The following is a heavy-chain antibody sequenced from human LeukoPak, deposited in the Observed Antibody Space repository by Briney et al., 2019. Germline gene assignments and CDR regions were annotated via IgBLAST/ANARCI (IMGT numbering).Heavy chain of an antibody. CDR1: AFTFSDYY. CDR3: AGCGDGLPCDFDF. D-gene: IGHD3-10*01. CDR2: ISSTSSTM. Sequence: GGSLRLSCAASAFTFSDYYMSWIRQAPGKGLAWISYISSTSSTMYYADSVKGRFTISRDNAKNSLYLQVNSLRAEDTAVYYCAGCGDGLPCDFDFWGQGTLVTVSS. J-gene: IGHJ4*02. V-gene: IGHV3-11*04.